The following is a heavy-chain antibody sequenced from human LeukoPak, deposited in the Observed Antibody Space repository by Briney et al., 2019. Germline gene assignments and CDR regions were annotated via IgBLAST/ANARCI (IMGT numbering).Heavy chain of an antibody. CDR1: GYTFTGYY. CDR2: INPIFGTA. Sequence: ASVKVSCKASGYTFTGYYMHWVRQAPGQGLEWMGWINPIFGTANYAQKFQGRVTITTDESTSTAYMELSSLRSEDTAVYYCARITIFGVVMGAFDIWGQGTMVTVSS. CDR3: ARITIFGVVMGAFDI. V-gene: IGHV1-69*05. J-gene: IGHJ3*02. D-gene: IGHD3-3*01.